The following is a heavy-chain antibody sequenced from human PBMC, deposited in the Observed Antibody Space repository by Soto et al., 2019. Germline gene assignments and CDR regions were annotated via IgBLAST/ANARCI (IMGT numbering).Heavy chain of an antibody. D-gene: IGHD6-19*01. CDR3: ARHWPKDRIAVAGIIDY. CDR2: IYYSGST. V-gene: IGHV4-39*01. J-gene: IGHJ4*02. Sequence: PSETLSLTCTVSGGSISSSSYYWGWIRQPPGKGLEWIGSIYYSGSTYYNPSLKSRVTISVDTSKNQFSLKLSSVTAADTAVYYCARHWPKDRIAVAGIIDYWGQGTLVTVSS. CDR1: GGSISSSSYY.